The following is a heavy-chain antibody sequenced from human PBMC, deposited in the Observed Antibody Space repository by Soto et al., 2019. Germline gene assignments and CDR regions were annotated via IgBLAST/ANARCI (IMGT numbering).Heavy chain of an antibody. D-gene: IGHD3-22*01. J-gene: IGHJ4*02. V-gene: IGHV1-18*04. Sequence: QVQLVQSGAEVKKPGASVKVSCKASGYTFTSYGISWVRQAPGQGLEWMGWISAYNGNTNYAQKLQGRVTTTTDTSTSTAYMELRSLRSDDTAVYYCARTYYYDSSGYYYGGLGDYWGQGTLVTVSS. CDR1: GYTFTSYG. CDR3: ARTYYYDSSGYYYGGLGDY. CDR2: ISAYNGNT.